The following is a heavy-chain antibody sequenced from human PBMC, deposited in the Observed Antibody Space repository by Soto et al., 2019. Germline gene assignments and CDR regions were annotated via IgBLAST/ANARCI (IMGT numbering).Heavy chain of an antibody. D-gene: IGHD6-13*01. CDR3: ARELDSSSWYQYYYYGMDV. J-gene: IGHJ6*02. Sequence: GGSLRLSCAASGFTFSSYAMHWVRQAPGKGLEWVAVISYDGSNKYYADSVKGRFTISRDNSKNTLYLQMNSLRAEDTAVYYCARELDSSSWYQYYYYGMDVWGQGTTVTVSS. CDR2: ISYDGSNK. CDR1: GFTFSSYA. V-gene: IGHV3-30-3*01.